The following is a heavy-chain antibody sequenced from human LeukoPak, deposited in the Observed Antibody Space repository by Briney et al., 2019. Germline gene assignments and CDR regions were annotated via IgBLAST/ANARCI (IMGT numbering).Heavy chain of an antibody. CDR1: GYSISSSSNW. CDR2: IYHSGST. CDR3: ARTLGAARPYFDY. V-gene: IGHV4-28*01. J-gene: IGHJ4*02. D-gene: IGHD3-16*01. Sequence: SETLSLTCAVSGYSISSSSNWWGWIRQPPGKGLEWIGYIYHSGSTYYDPSLKSRVTMSVDTSKNQFSLKLTSVTAVDTAVYYCARTLGAARPYFDYWGQGTLVTVSS.